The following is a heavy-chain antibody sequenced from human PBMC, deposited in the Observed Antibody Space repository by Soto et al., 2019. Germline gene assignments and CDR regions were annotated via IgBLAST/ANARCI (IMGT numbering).Heavy chain of an antibody. CDR2: INPKTGGT. J-gene: IGHJ6*01. CDR3: ARDPVSAQGNHGFDV. Sequence: QVQLVQSGAEVKKPGASVKVSCKASGFSLSDYYMHWVRQAPGQGLEWMGWINPKTGGTKYAQKFQDCVTMTGDTSINTAYMELNRPTSDDTAVYYCARDPVSAQGNHGFDVWGQGTRVTVSS. CDR1: GFSLSDYY. D-gene: IGHD3-10*01. V-gene: IGHV1-2*04.